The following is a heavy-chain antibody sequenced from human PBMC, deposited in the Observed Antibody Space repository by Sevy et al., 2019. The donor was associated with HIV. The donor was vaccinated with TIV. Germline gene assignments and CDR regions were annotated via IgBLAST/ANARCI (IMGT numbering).Heavy chain of an antibody. D-gene: IGHD2-15*01. Sequence: GRSLRLSCAASGFTFSSYAMHWVRQAPGKGLEWVAVISYDGSNKYYADSVKGRFTISRDNSKNTLYLQMNSLRAEDTAVYYCAREGEIIVVVVAATQPFDYWGQGTLVTVSS. J-gene: IGHJ4*02. CDR1: GFTFSSYA. CDR2: ISYDGSNK. CDR3: AREGEIIVVVVAATQPFDY. V-gene: IGHV3-30*04.